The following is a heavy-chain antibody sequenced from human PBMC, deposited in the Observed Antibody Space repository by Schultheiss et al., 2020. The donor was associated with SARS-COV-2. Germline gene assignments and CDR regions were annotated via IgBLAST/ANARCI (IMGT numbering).Heavy chain of an antibody. D-gene: IGHD5-18*01. CDR3: ARASWIQLDTDAFDI. J-gene: IGHJ3*02. V-gene: IGHV1-69*06. Sequence: KISCKGSGGTFSSYAISWVRQAPGQGLEWMGGIIPIFGTANYAQKFQGRVTITADKSTSTAYMELSSLRSEDTAVYYCARASWIQLDTDAFDIWGQGTMVTVSS. CDR1: GGTFSSYA. CDR2: IIPIFGTA.